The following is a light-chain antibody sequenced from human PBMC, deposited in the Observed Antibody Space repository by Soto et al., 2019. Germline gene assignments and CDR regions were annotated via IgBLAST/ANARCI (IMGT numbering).Light chain of an antibody. CDR3: QQRSNWWT. CDR2: DAS. V-gene: IGKV3D-20*02. J-gene: IGKJ1*01. CDR1: PSVSSSR. Sequence: EIVMTQSPGALSLSPGERSTLXXGASPSVSSSRLAWYQQKPGQAPXLLIYDASTRAAGIPARFSGSGSGTDFTLTISSLEPEDFAVYFCQQRSNWWTFGQGTKVDIK.